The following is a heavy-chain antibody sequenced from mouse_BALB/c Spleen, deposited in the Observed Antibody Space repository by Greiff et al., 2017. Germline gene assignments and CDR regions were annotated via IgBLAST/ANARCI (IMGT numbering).Heavy chain of an antibody. V-gene: IGHV5-12-1*01. CDR3: ARHYYGSGDWFAY. J-gene: IGHJ3*01. Sequence: EVQGVESGGGLVKPGGSLKLSCAASGFAFSSYDMSWVRQTPEKRLEWVAYISSGGGSTYYPDTVKGRFTISRDNAKNTLYLQMSSLKSEDTAMYYCARHYYGSGDWFAYWGQGTLVTVSA. D-gene: IGHD1-1*01. CDR2: ISSGGGST. CDR1: GFAFSSYD.